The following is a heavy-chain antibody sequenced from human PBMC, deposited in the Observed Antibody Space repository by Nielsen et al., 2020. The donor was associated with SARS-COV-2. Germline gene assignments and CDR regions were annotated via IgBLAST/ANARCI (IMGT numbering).Heavy chain of an antibody. J-gene: IGHJ4*02. V-gene: IGHV1-2*06. CDR1: GYTFTSYY. CDR3: ARDYYDSSGFSLDY. Sequence: ASVKVSCKASGYTFTSYYIHWVRQAPGQGLEWMGRINPNSGGTNYAQKFQGRVTMTRDTSISTAYMELSRLRSDDTAVYYCARDYYDSSGFSLDYWGQGTLVTVSS. D-gene: IGHD3-22*01. CDR2: INPNSGGT.